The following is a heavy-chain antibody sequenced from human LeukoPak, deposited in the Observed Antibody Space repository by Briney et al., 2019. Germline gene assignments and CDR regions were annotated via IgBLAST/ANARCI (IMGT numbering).Heavy chain of an antibody. CDR1: GFTFSHFG. V-gene: IGHV3-33*06. J-gene: IGHJ4*02. CDR3: AKDAQRGFDYSNSLEY. CDR2: IWNDGSNE. D-gene: IGHD4-11*01. Sequence: GRSLRLSCAASGFTFSHFGMHRVRQAPGKGLEWVAVIWNDGSNEYYADSVKGRFTISRDNSKNTVSLQMNSLRDEDTAVYYCAKDAQRGFDYSNSLEYWGQGTLVTVSS.